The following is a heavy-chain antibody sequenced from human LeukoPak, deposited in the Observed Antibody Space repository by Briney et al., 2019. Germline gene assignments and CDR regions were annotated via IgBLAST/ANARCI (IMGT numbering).Heavy chain of an antibody. D-gene: IGHD4-17*01. J-gene: IGHJ4*02. CDR2: ISAYNGNT. CDR1: GYTFTSYG. CDR3: ARTGGATVTTPFDY. V-gene: IGHV1-18*01. Sequence: ASVEVSCKASGYTFTSYGISWVRQAPGQGLEWMGWISAYNGNTNYVQKLQGRVTMATDTSTSTAYMELRSLRSDDTAMYYCARTGGATVTTPFDYWGQGTLVTVSS.